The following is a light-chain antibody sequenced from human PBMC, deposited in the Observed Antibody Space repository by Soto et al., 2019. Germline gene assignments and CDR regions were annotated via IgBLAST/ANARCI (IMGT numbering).Light chain of an antibody. V-gene: IGLV2-14*03. J-gene: IGLJ1*01. CDR2: DVS. Sequence: QSALTQPASVSGSPGQSIAISCTGTSSDVGPYNYVSWYQQHPGKAPKLMIYDVSNRPSGISNHFSGSKSGNTASLTISGLQAEDEADYYCSSYTTSNTLVFGTGTKLTVL. CDR1: SSDVGPYNY. CDR3: SSYTTSNTLV.